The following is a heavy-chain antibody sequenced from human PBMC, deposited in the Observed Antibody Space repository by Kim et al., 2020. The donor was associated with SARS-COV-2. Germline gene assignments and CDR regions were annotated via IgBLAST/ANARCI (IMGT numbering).Heavy chain of an antibody. D-gene: IGHD3-22*01. J-gene: IGHJ6*02. Sequence: SETLSLTCTVSGGSISSSSYYWGWIRQPQGKGLEWIGSIYYSGSTYYNLSLKSRVTISVDTSKNQFSLKLSSVTAADTDVYYFARPSGYYDSSGYYRIDYYYYYGMDVWGQGTTVTVSS. CDR3: ARPSGYYDSSGYYRIDYYYYYGMDV. CDR2: IYYSGST. V-gene: IGHV4-39*01. CDR1: GGSISSSSYY.